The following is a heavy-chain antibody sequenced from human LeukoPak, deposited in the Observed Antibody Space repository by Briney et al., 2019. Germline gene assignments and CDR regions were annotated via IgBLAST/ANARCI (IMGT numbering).Heavy chain of an antibody. CDR1: GFTFSIYG. Sequence: PGGSLRLSCAASGFTFSIYGMQLVRQAPGKGLEWVAFIRYDGSNKYYADSVKGRFTISRDNSKNTLYLQMNSLRAEDTAVYYCAKDFGQYCSGGSCYNWFDPWGQGTLVTVSS. J-gene: IGHJ5*02. D-gene: IGHD2-15*01. V-gene: IGHV3-30*02. CDR2: IRYDGSNK. CDR3: AKDFGQYCSGGSCYNWFDP.